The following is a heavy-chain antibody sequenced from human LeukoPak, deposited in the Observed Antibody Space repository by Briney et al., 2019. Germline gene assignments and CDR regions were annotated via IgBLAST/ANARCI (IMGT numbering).Heavy chain of an antibody. J-gene: IGHJ5*02. CDR3: ARDSTGTAFDP. CDR1: GASISSYY. CDR2: LQPSVAT. V-gene: IGHV4-4*07. D-gene: IGHD1-14*01. Sequence: PSETLSLTCIVSGASISSYYWSWIRHPAGKELEWIGRLQPSVATNYNPSLQSPVPMSVDTSKNQFSLSLTSVTAADTAVYYCARDSTGTAFDPWGQGTLVTVSS.